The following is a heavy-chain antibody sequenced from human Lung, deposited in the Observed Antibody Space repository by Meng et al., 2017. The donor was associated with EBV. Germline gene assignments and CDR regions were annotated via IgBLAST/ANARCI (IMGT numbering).Heavy chain of an antibody. CDR1: GGSISSYY. Sequence: QVLEVGPGLVKPSDTLSLTFSVAGGSISSYYWRWIRQPPGKGLEWIGYIYYSGSTNYNPSLKSRVTISVDTSKNQFSLKLSYVTAADTAVYYCAATVNDGYFDYWGQGTLVTVSS. CDR3: AATVNDGYFDY. V-gene: IGHV4-59*07. CDR2: IYYSGST. D-gene: IGHD4-11*01. J-gene: IGHJ4*02.